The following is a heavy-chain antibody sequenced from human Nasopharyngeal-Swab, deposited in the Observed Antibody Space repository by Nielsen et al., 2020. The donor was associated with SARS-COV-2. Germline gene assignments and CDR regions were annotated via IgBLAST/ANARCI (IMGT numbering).Heavy chain of an antibody. V-gene: IGHV1-2*04. Sequence: ASVQVSCKASGYSFTGYYMHWVRQAPGQGLEWMGWINPNSGGTNYAQKFQGWVTMTRDTSISTAYMELSRLRSDDTAVYYCARADYYGSGSYDYWGQGTLVTVSS. CDR3: ARADYYGSGSYDY. CDR1: GYSFTGYY. J-gene: IGHJ4*02. CDR2: INPNSGGT. D-gene: IGHD3-10*01.